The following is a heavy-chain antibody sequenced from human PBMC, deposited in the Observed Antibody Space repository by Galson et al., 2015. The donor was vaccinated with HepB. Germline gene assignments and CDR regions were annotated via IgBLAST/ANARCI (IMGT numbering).Heavy chain of an antibody. Sequence: SLRLSCAASGFTFDDYAMHWVRQAPGKGLEWVSGISWNSGSIGYADSVKGRFTISRDNAKNSLYLQMNSLRAEGTALYYCAKDRTGDWRYYFDYWGQGTLVTVSS. V-gene: IGHV3-9*01. CDR1: GFTFDDYA. J-gene: IGHJ4*02. CDR2: ISWNSGSI. CDR3: AKDRTGDWRYYFDY. D-gene: IGHD7-27*01.